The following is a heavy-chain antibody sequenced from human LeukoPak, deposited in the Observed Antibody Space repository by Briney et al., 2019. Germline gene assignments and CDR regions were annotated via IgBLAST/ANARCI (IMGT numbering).Heavy chain of an antibody. D-gene: IGHD6-6*01. Sequence: GGSLRLSCAASGFTVSSNYMSWVRQDPGKGLEWVSVIYSGGSTYYADSVKGRFTISRHNSKNTLYLQMNSLRAEDTAVYYCAGTSSYSSSSLFDYWGQGTLVTVSS. J-gene: IGHJ4*02. CDR3: AGTSSYSSSSLFDY. V-gene: IGHV3-53*04. CDR2: IYSGGST. CDR1: GFTVSSNY.